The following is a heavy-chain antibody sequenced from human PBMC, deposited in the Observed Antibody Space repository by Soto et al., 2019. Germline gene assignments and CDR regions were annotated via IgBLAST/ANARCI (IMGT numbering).Heavy chain of an antibody. CDR2: IIPISETT. CDR1: GGTFSSLD. Sequence: SSVKVSCKASGGTFSSLDINWVRQAPGQGLEWMGGIIPISETTNYAQIFQGRVSIVADKSTSTAYMELSRLRSEDTAVYYCARALLSHSYDSGGYDSYFHAMDVWGQGTPVTVSS. CDR3: ARALLSHSYDSGGYDSYFHAMDV. J-gene: IGHJ6*02. D-gene: IGHD3-22*01. V-gene: IGHV1-69*06.